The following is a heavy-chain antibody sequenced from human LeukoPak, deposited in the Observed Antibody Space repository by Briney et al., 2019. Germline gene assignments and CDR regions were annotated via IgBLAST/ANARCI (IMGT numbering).Heavy chain of an antibody. V-gene: IGHV3-30*18. CDR2: ISYDGSNK. J-gene: IGHJ4*02. Sequence: PGGSLRLSCAASGFTFSSYGMHWVRQAPGKGLEWVAVISYDGSNKYYADSVKGRFTISGDNSKNTLYLQMNSLRAEDTAVYYCAKDPLKLEVDYWGQGTLVTVSS. CDR3: AKDPLKLEVDY. CDR1: GFTFSSYG. D-gene: IGHD1-1*01.